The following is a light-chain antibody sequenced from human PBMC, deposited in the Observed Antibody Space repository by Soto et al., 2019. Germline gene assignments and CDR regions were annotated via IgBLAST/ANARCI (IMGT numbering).Light chain of an antibody. CDR3: HKYNRSPRT. CDR1: QSGGSY. J-gene: IGKJ2*01. Sequence: EIVLTQSPGTLSLSPGETATLSCRASQSGGSYLAWYQQKPGQAPRLLIYATSSRAAGIPDRFSGSGSGTDFHISTSTLEPDDFAEYDCHKYNRSPRTFGKGNQLES. CDR2: ATS. V-gene: IGKV3-20*01.